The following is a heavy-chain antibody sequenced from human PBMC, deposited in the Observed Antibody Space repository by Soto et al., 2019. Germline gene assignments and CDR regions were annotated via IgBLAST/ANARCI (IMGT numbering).Heavy chain of an antibody. V-gene: IGHV3-11*05. CDR3: ARDRGAVTGQYFDY. D-gene: IGHD6-19*01. J-gene: IGHJ4*02. CDR1: GFTFSAVY. Sequence: QVQLEESGGGLVKPGGSLRLSCAASGFTFSAVYMSWIRQAPNKGLEYISYISSSGTSANYADSVKGRFTISRDNAKNSLYLSTTSLRAEDPAVYDCARDRGAVTGQYFDYWGQGALVTVYS. CDR2: ISSSGTSA.